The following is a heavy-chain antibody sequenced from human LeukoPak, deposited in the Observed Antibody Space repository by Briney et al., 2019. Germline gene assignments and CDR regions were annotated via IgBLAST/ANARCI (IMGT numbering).Heavy chain of an antibody. CDR3: ARAEYCYYCGMDV. CDR1: GFTFNTYW. D-gene: IGHD2/OR15-2a*01. J-gene: IGHJ6*02. Sequence: GGSLRLSCAASGFTFNTYWMSWVRQAPGKGLEWVANIKQDGSEKYYVDSVKGRFTISRDNAKNSLYLQMNSLRAEDTAVYYCARAEYCYYCGMDVRGQGTTVTVSS. V-gene: IGHV3-7*03. CDR2: IKQDGSEK.